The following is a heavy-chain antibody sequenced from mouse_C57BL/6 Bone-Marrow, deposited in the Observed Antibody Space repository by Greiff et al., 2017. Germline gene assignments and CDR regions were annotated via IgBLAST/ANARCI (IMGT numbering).Heavy chain of an antibody. V-gene: IGHV1-69*01. CDR1: GYTFTSYW. CDR3: AAFYYGNFYCDD. CDR2: IDPSDSYT. Sequence: QVQLQQPGAELVMPGASVKLSCKASGYTFTSYWMHWVKQRPGQGLEWIGEIDPSDSYTNYNQKFKGKSTLTVDKSYSTAYMQLSSLTSEDSAVYYCAAFYYGNFYCDDWGQGTTLTVSS. D-gene: IGHD2-1*01. J-gene: IGHJ2*01.